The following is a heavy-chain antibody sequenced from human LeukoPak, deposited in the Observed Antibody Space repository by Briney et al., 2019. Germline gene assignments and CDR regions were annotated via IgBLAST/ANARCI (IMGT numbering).Heavy chain of an antibody. CDR2: ITSSSSYL. V-gene: IGHV3-21*01. CDR3: ARDNTFGGVIVIGAFDI. CDR1: GFTFSSYN. D-gene: IGHD3-16*02. Sequence: GGSLRLSCAASGFTFSSYNMNWVRQAPGKGLEWVSSITSSSSYLCYADSVKGRFTISRDNAKTSLYLQMNSLRAEDTAVYYCARDNTFGGVIVIGAFDIWGQGTMVTVSS. J-gene: IGHJ3*02.